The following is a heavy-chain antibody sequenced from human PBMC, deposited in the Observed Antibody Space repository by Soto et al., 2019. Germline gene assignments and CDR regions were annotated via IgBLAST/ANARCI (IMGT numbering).Heavy chain of an antibody. CDR2: IYPGDSDT. D-gene: IGHD6-13*01. CDR3: ARQEAAAGSYYYYGMDV. CDR1: GYSFTSYW. J-gene: IGHJ6*02. V-gene: IGHV5-51*01. Sequence: GESLKISCKGSGYSFTSYWIGWVRQMPGKGLEWMGIIYPGDSDTRYSPSFQGQVTISADKSISTAYLQWSSLKASDTAMYYCARQEAAAGSYYYYGMDVWGQGTTVTVSS.